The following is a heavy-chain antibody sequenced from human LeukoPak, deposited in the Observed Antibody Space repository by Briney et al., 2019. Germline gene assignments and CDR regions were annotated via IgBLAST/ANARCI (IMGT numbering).Heavy chain of an antibody. V-gene: IGHV1-2*02. Sequence: ASVKVSCKASGYTFTGYYMHWVRQAPGQGLEWMGWINPNSGGTNYAQKFQGRVTMTRDTSISTAYMELSRLRSDDTAVYYCARRYCSSTSCYESCDYWGQGTLVTVSS. CDR1: GYTFTGYY. CDR3: ARRYCSSTSCYESCDY. CDR2: INPNSGGT. D-gene: IGHD2-2*01. J-gene: IGHJ4*02.